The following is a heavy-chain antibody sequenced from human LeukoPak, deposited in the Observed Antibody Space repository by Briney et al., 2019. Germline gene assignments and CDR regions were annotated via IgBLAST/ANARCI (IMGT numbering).Heavy chain of an antibody. V-gene: IGHV3-53*01. J-gene: IGHJ4*02. D-gene: IGHD2-2*01. CDR2: IYSGGST. CDR1: GFTVSSNY. Sequence: GGTLRLSCAASGFTVSSNYMSWVRQAPGKGLEWVSVIYSGGSTYYADSVKGRFTISRDNSKNTLYLQMNSLRAEDTAVYYCAKDLGGRIVVVPAASNYWGQGTLVTVSS. CDR3: AKDLGGRIVVVPAASNY.